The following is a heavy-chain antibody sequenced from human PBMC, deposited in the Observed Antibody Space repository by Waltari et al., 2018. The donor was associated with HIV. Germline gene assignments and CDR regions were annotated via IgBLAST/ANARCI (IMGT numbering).Heavy chain of an antibody. D-gene: IGHD6-13*01. J-gene: IGHJ6*02. CDR3: VKEHQYSHSWYSYYGMDV. Sequence: EVQVLDSGGALLQPGGYLRLPCAASGVTFSKYGMTWVRQSPGKGLDWVSTISGSGGSTYYADSVKGRFTVSRDNSKNTLYLQMNSLRAEDTAVYFCVKEHQYSHSWYSYYGMDVWGQGTTVTVSS. V-gene: IGHV3-23*01. CDR1: GVTFSKYG. CDR2: ISGSGGST.